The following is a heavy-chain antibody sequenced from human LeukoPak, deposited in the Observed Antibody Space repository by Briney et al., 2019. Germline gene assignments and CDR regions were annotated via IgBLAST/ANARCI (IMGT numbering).Heavy chain of an antibody. CDR2: ISGSGGNT. CDR1: GFTFSSYA. Sequence: GGSLRLSCAASGFTFSSYAMSWVRQAPGKGLQWVSGISGSGGNTYYADSVKGRFTISRDNSKNTMYLQMNSLRAEDTAVYYCAKDGGIAAAGTSVYFDHWGQGTLVTVSS. D-gene: IGHD6-13*01. J-gene: IGHJ4*02. CDR3: AKDGGIAAAGTSVYFDH. V-gene: IGHV3-23*01.